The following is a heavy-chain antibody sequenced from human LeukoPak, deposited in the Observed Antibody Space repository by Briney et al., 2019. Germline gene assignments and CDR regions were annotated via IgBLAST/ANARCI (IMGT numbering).Heavy chain of an antibody. D-gene: IGHD5-18*01. Sequence: GGSLRLSCAASGVTFSSYAMSWVRQAPGKGLDWDSAISGSGGSTYYADSVKGRFTISRDNSKNTLYLQMNSLRAEDTAVYYCANPHTAMVLGYYFDYWGQGTLVTVSS. CDR1: GVTFSSYA. J-gene: IGHJ4*02. CDR3: ANPHTAMVLGYYFDY. V-gene: IGHV3-23*01. CDR2: ISGSGGST.